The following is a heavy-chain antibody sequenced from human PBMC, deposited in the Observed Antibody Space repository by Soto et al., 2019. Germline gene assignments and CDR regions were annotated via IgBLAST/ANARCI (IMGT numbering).Heavy chain of an antibody. D-gene: IGHD2-15*01. CDR1: GFTFSSYG. J-gene: IGHJ3*02. Sequence: GGSLRLSCAASGFTFSSYGMHWVRQAPGKGLEWVAVISYDGSNKYYADSAKGRFTISRDNSKNTLYLQMNSLRAEDTAVYYCAKDPTYCSGGSCYPDQAFDICGQGTMVTVSS. V-gene: IGHV3-30*18. CDR3: AKDPTYCSGGSCYPDQAFDI. CDR2: ISYDGSNK.